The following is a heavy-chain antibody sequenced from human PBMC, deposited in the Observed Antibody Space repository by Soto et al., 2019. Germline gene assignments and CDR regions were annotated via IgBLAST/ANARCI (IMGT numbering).Heavy chain of an antibody. V-gene: IGHV1-3*01. J-gene: IGHJ4*02. Sequence: GASVKVSCKASGYTFTTYAMHWVPQAPGQSLEWMGWINAGNGATKYSQNFQDRLTIARDTSANIAFMELSSLRSEDTAVYYCARGSAAAGPYYFDYWAQGNLVTVS. CDR2: INAGNGAT. CDR1: GYTFTTYA. D-gene: IGHD6-13*01. CDR3: ARGSAAAGPYYFDY.